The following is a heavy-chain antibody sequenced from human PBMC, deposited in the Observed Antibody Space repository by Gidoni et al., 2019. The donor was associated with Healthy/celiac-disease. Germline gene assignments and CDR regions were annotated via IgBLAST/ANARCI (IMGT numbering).Heavy chain of an antibody. Sequence: QVQLVQSGAEVKKPGASVKVSCKASGYTFTGYYMPWVRQAPGQGLEWMGWINPNSGGTNYAQKFQGWVTMTRDTSISTAYMELSRLRSDDTAVYYCARDPVIAVAGYYYYYGMDVWGQGTTVTVSS. CDR1: GYTFTGYY. J-gene: IGHJ6*02. CDR2: INPNSGGT. D-gene: IGHD6-19*01. V-gene: IGHV1-2*04. CDR3: ARDPVIAVAGYYYYYGMDV.